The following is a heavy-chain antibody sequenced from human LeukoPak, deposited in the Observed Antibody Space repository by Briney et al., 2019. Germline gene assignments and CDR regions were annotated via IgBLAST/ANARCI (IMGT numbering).Heavy chain of an antibody. Sequence: GGSLRLSCAASGFTFTTNAMSWVRQAPGQGLERVSAISGRTGATYYADSEKGRFTISRDNSKSTLYLRMDSLRAEDTAVYYCAKCGNSGCHLIDYWGQGTLVTVSS. CDR2: ISGRTGAT. CDR1: GFTFTTNA. D-gene: IGHD5-12*01. CDR3: AKCGNSGCHLIDY. V-gene: IGHV3-23*01. J-gene: IGHJ4*01.